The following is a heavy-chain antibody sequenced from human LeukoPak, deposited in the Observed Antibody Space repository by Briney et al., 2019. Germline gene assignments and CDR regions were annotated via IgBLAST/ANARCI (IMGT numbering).Heavy chain of an antibody. CDR2: INQDGSVK. V-gene: IGHV3-7*01. CDR1: GFTFSSHW. D-gene: IGHD3-16*01. CDR3: AREGDYTWSLLI. Sequence: PGGSLRLSCAASGFTFSSHWMSWIRQAPGKGLEWVANINQDGSVKYYVDSVKGRFTISRDNAKSSLYLQINSLRAEDSAVYYCAREGDYTWSLLIWGQGTMVTVSS. J-gene: IGHJ3*02.